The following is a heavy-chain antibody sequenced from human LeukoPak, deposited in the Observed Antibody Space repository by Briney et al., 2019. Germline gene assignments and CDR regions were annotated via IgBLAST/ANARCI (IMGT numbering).Heavy chain of an antibody. CDR2: IYYSGST. V-gene: IGHV4-59*01. CDR1: GGSISSYY. D-gene: IGHD3-22*01. CDR3: ASGTRLYYYDSSGSEGFQH. Sequence: SETLSLTCTVSGGSISSYYWSWIRQPPGKGLEWIGYIYYSGSTNYNPSLKSRVTISVDTSKNQFSLKLSSVTAADTAVYYCASGTRLYYYDSSGSEGFQHWGQGTLVTVSS. J-gene: IGHJ1*01.